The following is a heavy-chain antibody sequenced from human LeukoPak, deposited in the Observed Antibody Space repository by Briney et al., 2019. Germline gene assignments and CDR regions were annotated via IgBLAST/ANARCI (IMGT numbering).Heavy chain of an antibody. CDR3: ARDTIAAAGTEGSYYYYYGMDV. CDR1: GGSIISYY. CDR2: IYYSGST. Sequence: SGALSLPCTVAGGSIISYYWSWIRQHPGKGLEGIGYIYYSGSTNYNPSLNTPVTISVDTSKNQFSLKLSSVTAADTAVYYCARDTIAAAGTEGSYYYYYGMDVWGQGTTVTVSS. D-gene: IGHD6-13*01. V-gene: IGHV4-59*01. J-gene: IGHJ6*02.